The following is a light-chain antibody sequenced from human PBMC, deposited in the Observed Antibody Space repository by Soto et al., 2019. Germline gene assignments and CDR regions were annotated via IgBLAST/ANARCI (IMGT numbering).Light chain of an antibody. CDR2: GAS. V-gene: IGKV3D-15*01. Sequence: MEMTQSPSSLSVSPGERATLSCRASQSVSSNLAWYQQKPGQAPRLLIYGASTRATGIPARFSGSGSGTEFTLTISSLQSEDFAVYYCQQYNNWPPTFGGGTEVDI. J-gene: IGKJ4*01. CDR3: QQYNNWPPT. CDR1: QSVSSN.